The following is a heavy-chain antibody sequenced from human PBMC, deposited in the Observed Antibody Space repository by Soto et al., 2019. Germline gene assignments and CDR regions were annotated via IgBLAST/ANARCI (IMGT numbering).Heavy chain of an antibody. CDR2: IYSGGST. J-gene: IGHJ4*02. V-gene: IGHV3-66*01. D-gene: IGHD2-21*02. Sequence: GGSLRLSCAASGFTVTNNYMSWVRQAPGKGLEWVAVIYSGGSTYYADSVKGRFTISRDNSRNTLYLQMNSLRAEDTAVYFCARDSRTKWVTASPHYYFDYWGQGTLVTVSS. CDR3: ARDSRTKWVTASPHYYFDY. CDR1: GFTVTNNY.